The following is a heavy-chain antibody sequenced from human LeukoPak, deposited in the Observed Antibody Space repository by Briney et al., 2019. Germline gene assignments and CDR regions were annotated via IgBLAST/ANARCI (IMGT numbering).Heavy chain of an antibody. Sequence: GGSLRLSCAASGFTFNTYNMNWVRQTPGKGLEWVSLISPDSTYTFYADSVKGRFTISRDNAKNSLYLQMDSLRVEDTAVYYCARDSXHQDLFDYWGQGTLVTVS. D-gene: IGHD3/OR15-3a*01. CDR2: ISPDSTYT. CDR3: ARDSXHQDLFDY. CDR1: GFTFNTYN. V-gene: IGHV3-21*06. J-gene: IGHJ4*02.